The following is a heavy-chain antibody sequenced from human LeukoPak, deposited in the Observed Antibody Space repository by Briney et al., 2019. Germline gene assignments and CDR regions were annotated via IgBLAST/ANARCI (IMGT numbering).Heavy chain of an antibody. CDR3: ASSYGSSAYYPFDY. D-gene: IGHD3-22*01. J-gene: IGHJ4*02. V-gene: IGHV3-23*01. CDR1: GLAFGNNA. CDR2: ISESGGST. Sequence: GGSLSLSCVASGLAFGNNAMSSIRQAPRKGLKWVSLISESGGSTYYADSVKGRFTVSRDNSKNTLFLQMNSLRAEDTALYYCASSYGSSAYYPFDYWGQGTLVTVFS.